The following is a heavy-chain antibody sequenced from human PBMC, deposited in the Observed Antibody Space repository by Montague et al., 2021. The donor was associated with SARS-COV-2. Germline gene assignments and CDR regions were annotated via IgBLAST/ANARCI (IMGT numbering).Heavy chain of an antibody. D-gene: IGHD3-16*01. CDR3: ARKTPLRLGELRDY. V-gene: IGHV4-39*01. CDR2: HNYSGST. Sequence: SETLSLTCTVYGGSISSSSYYWVWIRQPPGMGLEWIGSHNYSGSTYYNLSLKSLVIISVDTSKNQFSLKLSSVTAADTAGYYCARKTPLRLGELRDYWGQGTLVTVPS. J-gene: IGHJ4*02. CDR1: GGSISSSSYY.